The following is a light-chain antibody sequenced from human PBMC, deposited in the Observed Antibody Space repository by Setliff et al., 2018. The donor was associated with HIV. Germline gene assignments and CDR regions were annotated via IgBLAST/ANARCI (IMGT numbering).Light chain of an antibody. CDR2: DVS. V-gene: IGLV2-14*02. J-gene: IGLJ1*01. CDR1: SNDVGRYDL. Sequence: QSALAQPASVSGSPGQSITISCTGTSNDVGRYDLVSWYQQHPGKAPKLMIYDVSNRASGFSNRFSGSKSGNTASLTISGLQAEDEADYYCSSYTTTYTYVFGTGTKVTVL. CDR3: SSYTTTYTYV.